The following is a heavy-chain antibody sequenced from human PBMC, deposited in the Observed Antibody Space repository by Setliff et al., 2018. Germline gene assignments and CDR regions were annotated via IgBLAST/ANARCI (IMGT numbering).Heavy chain of an antibody. D-gene: IGHD3-22*01. J-gene: IGHJ3*02. V-gene: IGHV4-31*03. CDR1: GGSISSGGYY. CDR2: IYYSGST. Sequence: SETLSLTCTVSGGSISSGGYYWSWIRQHPRKGLEWIGYIYYSGSTNYTPSLKSRVTLSVDTSRNHFSLELNSVTAADTAVYYCARSGYYSIDAFDIWGQGTMVTVSS. CDR3: ARSGYYSIDAFDI.